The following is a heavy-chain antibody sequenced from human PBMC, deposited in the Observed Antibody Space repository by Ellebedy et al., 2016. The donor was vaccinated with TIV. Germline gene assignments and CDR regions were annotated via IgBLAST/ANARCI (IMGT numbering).Heavy chain of an antibody. CDR2: IIGDGSVT. J-gene: IGHJ2*01. CDR1: GFRYSSYW. V-gene: IGHV3-74*01. Sequence: PGGSLRLSCAASGFRYSSYWMHWVGQAPGKGLVWVSRIIGDGSVTTYADPVEGRFTIPRDNARQTLHLQMNSLRAEDTAVYYCARGIQQCPGYFDLWGRGTLVTVTS. D-gene: IGHD1/OR15-1a*01. CDR3: ARGIQQCPGYFDL.